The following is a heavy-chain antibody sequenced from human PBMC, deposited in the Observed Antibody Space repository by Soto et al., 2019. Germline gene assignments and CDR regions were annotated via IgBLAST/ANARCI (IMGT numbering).Heavy chain of an antibody. CDR3: ARERFLEWLSYYYYYGMDV. Sequence: ASVKVSCKASGYTFTSYGISWVRQAPGQGLEWMGWISAYNGNTNYAQKLQGRVTMTTDTSMSTAYMELRSLRFDDTAVYYCARERFLEWLSYYYYYGMDVWGQGTTVTVSS. J-gene: IGHJ6*02. V-gene: IGHV1-18*01. D-gene: IGHD3-3*01. CDR1: GYTFTSYG. CDR2: ISAYNGNT.